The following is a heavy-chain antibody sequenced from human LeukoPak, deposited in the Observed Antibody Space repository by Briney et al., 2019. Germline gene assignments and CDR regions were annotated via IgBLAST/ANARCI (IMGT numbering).Heavy chain of an antibody. CDR3: AKGKNTGSYLYHVDY. V-gene: IGHV3-43*01. J-gene: IGHJ4*02. CDR1: GFTFDYFT. Sequence: GGSLRLSCAASGFTFDYFTVHWAPPARGEGVEWVSLITWDGGSTYYADSVTGRFTISRDKSKKSLYLQMNSLRTEDTALYYCAKGKNTGSYLYHVDYWGQGTLVTVSS. CDR2: ITWDGGST. D-gene: IGHD3-10*01.